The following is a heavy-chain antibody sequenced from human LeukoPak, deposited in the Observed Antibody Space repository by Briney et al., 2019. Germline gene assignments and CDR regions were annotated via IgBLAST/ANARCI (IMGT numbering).Heavy chain of an antibody. J-gene: IGHJ4*02. CDR2: ISSDGISS. Sequence: GGSLRLSCAASGFTFSDYWMHWVRQSPGRRLVRVARISSDGISSSYADSVKGRFTISRDNAKNTLYLQMSDLGADDTAIYYCARDRDWELYDYWGQGTLVTVSS. CDR3: ARDRDWELYDY. V-gene: IGHV3-74*01. D-gene: IGHD1-26*01. CDR1: GFTFSDYW.